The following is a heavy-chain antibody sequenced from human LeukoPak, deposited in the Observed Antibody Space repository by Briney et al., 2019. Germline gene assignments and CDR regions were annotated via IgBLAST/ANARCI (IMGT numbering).Heavy chain of an antibody. J-gene: IGHJ4*02. D-gene: IGHD3-10*01. Sequence: GASVKVSCKVSGYTLTELSMHWVRQAPGKGLEWMGGFDPEDGETIYAQKFQGRVTMTEDTSTDTAYMELSSLRSEDTAVYYCATGVGSMVRGARLDYWGQGTLVTVSS. V-gene: IGHV1-24*01. CDR2: FDPEDGET. CDR3: ATGVGSMVRGARLDY. CDR1: GYTLTELS.